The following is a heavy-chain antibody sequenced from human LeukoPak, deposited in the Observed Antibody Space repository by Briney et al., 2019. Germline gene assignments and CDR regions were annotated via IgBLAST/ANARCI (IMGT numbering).Heavy chain of an antibody. V-gene: IGHV4-59*01. CDR1: GGSISSYY. J-gene: IGHJ4*02. CDR3: ARARRGGGTTVDY. Sequence: SETLSLTCTVSGGSISSYYWSWIRQPPGKGLGRIGYIYYSGSTNYNPSLKSRVTISVDTSKNQFSLKLSSVTAADTAVYYCARARRGGGTTVDYWGQGTLVTVSS. D-gene: IGHD3-16*01. CDR2: IYYSGST.